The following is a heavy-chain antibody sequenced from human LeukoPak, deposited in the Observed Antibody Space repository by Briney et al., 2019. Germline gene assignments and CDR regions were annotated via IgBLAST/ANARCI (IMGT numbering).Heavy chain of an antibody. CDR1: GFTFSSYA. J-gene: IGHJ3*02. V-gene: IGHV3-9*03. D-gene: IGHD1-26*01. CDR2: ISWNSGSI. CDR3: AKDLGASGSYLGSGAFDI. Sequence: GGSLRLSCAASGFTFSSYAMHWVRQAPGEGLEWVSGISWNSGSIGYADSVKGRFTISRDNAKNSLYLQMNSLRAEDMALYYCAKDLGASGSYLGSGAFDIWGQGTMVTVSS.